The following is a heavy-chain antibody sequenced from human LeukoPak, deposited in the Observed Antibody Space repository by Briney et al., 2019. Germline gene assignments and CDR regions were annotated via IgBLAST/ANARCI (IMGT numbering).Heavy chain of an antibody. CDR1: GFTFDDYT. CDR2: ITWTSGTI. CDR3: AKGDKLRYFDWLFGY. Sequence: GGSLRLSCAASGFTFDDYTMHWVRQAPGKGLEWVSGITWTSGTIDYADSVKGRFTISRDNAKNSLYLQMNSLRAEDTALYYCAKGDKLRYFDWLFGYWGQGTLVTVSS. V-gene: IGHV3-9*01. D-gene: IGHD3-9*01. J-gene: IGHJ4*02.